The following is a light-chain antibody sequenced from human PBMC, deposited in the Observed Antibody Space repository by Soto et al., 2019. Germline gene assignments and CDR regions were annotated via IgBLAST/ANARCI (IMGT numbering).Light chain of an antibody. CDR3: CSYAGSYTYV. V-gene: IGLV2-11*01. CDR2: DVS. Sequence: QSALTQPASVSGSPGQSITISCTGTSSDIGSYNYVSWYQQHPGKAPKLMIYDVSKRPSGVPDRFSGSKSGNTASLTISGLQAEDEADYYCCSYAGSYTYVFGTGTQLTVL. CDR1: SSDIGSYNY. J-gene: IGLJ1*01.